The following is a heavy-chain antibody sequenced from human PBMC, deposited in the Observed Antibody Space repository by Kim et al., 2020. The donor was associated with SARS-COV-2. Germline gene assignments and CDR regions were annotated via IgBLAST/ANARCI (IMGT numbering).Heavy chain of an antibody. CDR3: ARDKDFWSGYYYYGMDV. Sequence: FQGRVTITRDTSASTAYMELSSLRSEDTAVYYCARDKDFWSGYYYYGMDVWGQGTTVTVSS. J-gene: IGHJ6*02. D-gene: IGHD3-3*01. V-gene: IGHV1-3*01.